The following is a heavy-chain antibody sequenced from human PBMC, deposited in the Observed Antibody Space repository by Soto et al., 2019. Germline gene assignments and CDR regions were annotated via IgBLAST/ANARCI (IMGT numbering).Heavy chain of an antibody. CDR1: GGSISSGGYY. J-gene: IGHJ6*02. D-gene: IGHD6-6*01. V-gene: IGHV4-31*03. Sequence: SETLSLTCTVSGGSISSGGYYWTWIRQHPGKGLEWIGYNYYSGITYYNPSLKSRVTISLDTSKNQFSLKLSSVTAADTAVYYCARGSSTAGLYYGMDVWGQGTTVTVSS. CDR3: ARGSSTAGLYYGMDV. CDR2: NYYSGIT.